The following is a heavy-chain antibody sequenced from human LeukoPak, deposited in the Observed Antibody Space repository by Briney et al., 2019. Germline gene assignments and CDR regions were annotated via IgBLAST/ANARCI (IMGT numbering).Heavy chain of an antibody. CDR2: IYPADSDA. D-gene: IGHD3-10*01. Sequence: GESLKISCQGSGYNFTTSWIGWVRQMPGKGLEWMGIIYPADSDARYSPSFQGQVTISADKSISTAYLQWSSLKASDTAIYYCARHKGRWGSGIYTYFYYNMDVWGKGTTVTVSS. CDR1: GYNFTTSW. V-gene: IGHV5-51*01. CDR3: ARHKGRWGSGIYTYFYYNMDV. J-gene: IGHJ6*03.